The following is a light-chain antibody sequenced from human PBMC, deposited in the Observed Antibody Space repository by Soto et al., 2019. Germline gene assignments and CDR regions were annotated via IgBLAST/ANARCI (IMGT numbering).Light chain of an antibody. Sequence: QSALTQPASVSGSPGQSITISCTGSSSDVGGYNYVSWYQQHPGKAPKVMIYEVSNRPSGVSNRFFGSKSGNTASLTISGLQAEDEADYYCSSSTGSSTLVFGGGTQLTVL. CDR3: SSSTGSSTLV. CDR1: SSDVGGYNY. J-gene: IGLJ3*02. V-gene: IGLV2-14*01. CDR2: EVS.